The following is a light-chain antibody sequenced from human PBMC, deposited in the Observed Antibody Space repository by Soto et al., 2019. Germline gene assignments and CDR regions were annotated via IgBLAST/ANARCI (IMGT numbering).Light chain of an antibody. Sequence: DIQMTQSPPTLFASVGDRVTITCRASQSVRNWLAWYQQKPGKAPRLLIYAASRLQSGVPSRFSGSGSGTDFTLTISSLQPEDFATYYCQQSYSTPRTFGQGTKVDIK. CDR1: QSVRNW. CDR3: QQSYSTPRT. V-gene: IGKV1-39*01. CDR2: AAS. J-gene: IGKJ1*01.